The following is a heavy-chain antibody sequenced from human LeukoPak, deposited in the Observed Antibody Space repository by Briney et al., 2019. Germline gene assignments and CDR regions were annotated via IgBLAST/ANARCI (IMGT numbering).Heavy chain of an antibody. V-gene: IGHV4-59*01. Sequence: SETLSLICTVSGGPISSYYWSWIRQPPGKGLEGIGYIYYSGSTNYNPSLKSRVTISVDTSKNQFSLKQSSVTDADTAVYYCARETSHMGAYYLDIWGKGTTVTISS. J-gene: IGHJ6*03. D-gene: IGHD2-21*01. CDR1: GGPISSYY. CDR3: ARETSHMGAYYLDI. CDR2: IYYSGST.